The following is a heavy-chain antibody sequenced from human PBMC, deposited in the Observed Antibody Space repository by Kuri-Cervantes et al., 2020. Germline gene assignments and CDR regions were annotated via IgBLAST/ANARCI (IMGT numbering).Heavy chain of an antibody. D-gene: IGHD6-13*01. V-gene: IGHV1-69*13. Sequence: SVKVSCKASGYTFTSYGNSWVRQAPGQGLEWMGGIIPIFGTANYAQKFQGRVTITADESTSTAYMELSSLRSEDTAVYYCARDRVAAGPYFDYWGQGTLVTVSS. CDR2: IIPIFGTA. CDR1: GYTFTSYG. J-gene: IGHJ4*02. CDR3: ARDRVAAGPYFDY.